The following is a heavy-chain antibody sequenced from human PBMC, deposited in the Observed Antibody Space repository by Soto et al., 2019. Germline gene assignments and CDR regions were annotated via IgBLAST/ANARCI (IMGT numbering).Heavy chain of an antibody. V-gene: IGHV3-23*01. Sequence: GGSLRLSCAASGFTFSSYAMSWVRQAPGKGLEWVSAISGSGGSTYYADSVKGRFTISRDNSKKTVFLQMNSLRADDTGVYYCSRLPTLVVPATLILATWGQETRGTVSS. CDR1: GFTFSSYA. CDR2: ISGSGGST. D-gene: IGHD1-26*01. J-gene: IGHJ5*02. CDR3: SRLPTLVVPATLILAT.